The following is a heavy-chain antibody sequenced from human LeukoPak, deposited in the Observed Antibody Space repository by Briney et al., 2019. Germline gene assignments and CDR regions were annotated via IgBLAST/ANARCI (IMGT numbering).Heavy chain of an antibody. CDR2: IIPIFGTA. CDR3: ARGYCSSTSCWFAY. V-gene: IGHV1-69*05. J-gene: IGHJ4*02. Sequence: GSSVKVSRKASGGTFSSYAISWVRQAPGQGLEWMGGIIPIFGTANYAQKFQGRVTITTDESTSTAYMELSSLRCEDTAVYYCARGYCSSTSCWFAYWGQGTLVTVSS. D-gene: IGHD2-2*01. CDR1: GGTFSSYA.